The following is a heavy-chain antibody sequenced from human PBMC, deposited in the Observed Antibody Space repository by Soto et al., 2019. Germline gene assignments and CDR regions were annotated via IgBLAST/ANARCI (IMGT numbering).Heavy chain of an antibody. CDR3: AKGQNGSTTSCYFYFYGMDV. J-gene: IGHJ6*02. D-gene: IGHD3-22*01. CDR1: GFIFNTYG. V-gene: IGHV3-30*18. Sequence: QVQLVESGGGVVQPGRSLRLSCAASGFIFNTYGMHWVRQAPGKGLEWVAVISYDGSNKYYAGSVKGRLTISRDNSQNALYLQMNSLRAEDRAVYYCAKGQNGSTTSCYFYFYGMDVWGQGTKVAVSS. CDR2: ISYDGSNK.